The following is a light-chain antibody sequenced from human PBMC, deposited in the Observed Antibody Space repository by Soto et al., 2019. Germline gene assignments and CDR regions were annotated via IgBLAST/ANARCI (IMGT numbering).Light chain of an antibody. CDR1: QSVTGTN. CDR3: HQYGSSLGT. CDR2: DAV. V-gene: IGKV3-20*01. Sequence: EIVLTQSPVTLSLSPGEGATLSCRASQSVTGTNLAWYQQRAGQAPRLLIYDAVRRATGIPDRFSGSGSGTDFTLTFSRLEPEDFAVYYCHQYGSSLGTFGQGTKVDIK. J-gene: IGKJ2*01.